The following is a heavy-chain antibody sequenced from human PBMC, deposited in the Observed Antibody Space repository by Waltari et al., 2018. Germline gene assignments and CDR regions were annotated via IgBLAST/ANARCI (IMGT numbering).Heavy chain of an antibody. D-gene: IGHD3-16*01. CDR1: GGSIRSGDYY. J-gene: IGHJ6*03. V-gene: IGHV4-30-4*08. CDR3: ARAPNPRGGYYYYYYYMDV. Sequence: QVQLQESGPGLVKPSQTLSLTCTVSGGSIRSGDYYWSWIRQPPGKGLEWIGYIYYSGSTYYNPSLKSRVTISVDTSKNQFSLKLSSVTAADTAVYYCARAPNPRGGYYYYYYYMDVWGKGTTVTVSS. CDR2: IYYSGST.